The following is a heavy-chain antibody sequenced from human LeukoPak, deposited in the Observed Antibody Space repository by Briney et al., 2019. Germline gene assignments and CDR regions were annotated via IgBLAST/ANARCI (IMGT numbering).Heavy chain of an antibody. Sequence: PSQTLSLTCIVSGGSISSANYFWTWIRQPPGKGLEWLGYIYYSGSAYYNPSLNGRLSISLDTSRNQFSLKLSSVTAADTAMYYCARVTTYPYYFDCWGQGTLVAVSS. V-gene: IGHV4-30-4*01. CDR3: ARVTTYPYYFDC. CDR2: IYYSGSA. CDR1: GGSISSANYF. D-gene: IGHD3-22*01. J-gene: IGHJ4*02.